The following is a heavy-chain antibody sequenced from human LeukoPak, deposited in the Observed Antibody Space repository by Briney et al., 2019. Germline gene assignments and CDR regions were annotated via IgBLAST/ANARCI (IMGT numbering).Heavy chain of an antibody. D-gene: IGHD5-18*01. Sequence: SETLSLTYTVSGYSISSGYYWGWIQQSPGKGLEWIATIYRSGSTYYNPSLKSRVTISVDKSKNQFSLKLSSVTAADTAVYYCARDGSSDTAMVTIDYWGQGTLVTVSS. CDR1: GYSISSGYY. CDR3: ARDGSSDTAMVTIDY. J-gene: IGHJ4*02. V-gene: IGHV4-38-2*02. CDR2: IYRSGST.